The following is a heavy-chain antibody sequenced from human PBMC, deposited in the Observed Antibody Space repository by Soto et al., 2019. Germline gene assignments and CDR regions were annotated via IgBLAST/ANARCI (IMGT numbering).Heavy chain of an antibody. D-gene: IGHD6-6*01. Sequence: PGESLKISCKGSGKFFSNYWIAWVRQMPGKGLEWMGVNFVGDSDTRYSPSLEGQVTISADKSISTVYLQWDILKASDTAMYYCASHWGSSIAVRPPGDWGQGTQVTVSS. CDR2: NFVGDSDT. CDR3: ASHWGSSIAVRPPGD. J-gene: IGHJ4*02. V-gene: IGHV5-51*01. CDR1: GKFFSNYW.